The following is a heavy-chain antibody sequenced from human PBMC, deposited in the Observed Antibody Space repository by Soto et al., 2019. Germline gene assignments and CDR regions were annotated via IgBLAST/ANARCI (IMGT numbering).Heavy chain of an antibody. Sequence: EVRLLESAGDLVQPGGSLRLSCVASGFTFSSYAMRWVRQAPGKGLEWVSAISGSGNNTYYADSVKGRFTISRDNSKDTLFLQMNSLRAEDTAIYYCTKCTGSNWSPDYWGQGTLVTVSS. V-gene: IGHV3-23*01. J-gene: IGHJ4*02. CDR3: TKCTGSNWSPDY. D-gene: IGHD4-4*01. CDR2: ISGSGNNT. CDR1: GFTFSSYA.